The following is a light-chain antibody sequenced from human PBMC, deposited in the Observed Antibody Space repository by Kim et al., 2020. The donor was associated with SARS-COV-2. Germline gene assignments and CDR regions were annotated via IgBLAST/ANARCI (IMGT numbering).Light chain of an antibody. CDR1: SSDVGPYNL. CDR3: CSYAGSITFYV. V-gene: IGLV2-23*02. J-gene: IGLJ1*01. CDR2: EVS. Sequence: QSALTQPASVSGSPGQSITISCTGTSSDVGPYNLVSWYQQHPGKAPKLMIFEVSKRPSGVSNRFSGSKSANTASLTISGLQAEDEADYYCCSYAGSITFYVFGTGTKFTVL.